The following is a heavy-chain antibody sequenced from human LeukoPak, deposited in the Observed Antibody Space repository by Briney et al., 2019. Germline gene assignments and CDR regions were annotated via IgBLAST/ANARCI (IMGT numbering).Heavy chain of an antibody. V-gene: IGHV1-69*05. CDR1: GGTFSSYA. CDR2: IIPIFGTA. D-gene: IGHD3-10*01. J-gene: IGHJ5*02. Sequence: SVKVSCKASGGTFSSYAISWVRQAPGQGLEWMGGIIPIFGTANYAQKFQGRVTITTDESTSTAYMELSSLGSEDTAVYYCASPRYGSESAAHWFDPWGQGTLVTVSS. CDR3: ASPRYGSESAAHWFDP.